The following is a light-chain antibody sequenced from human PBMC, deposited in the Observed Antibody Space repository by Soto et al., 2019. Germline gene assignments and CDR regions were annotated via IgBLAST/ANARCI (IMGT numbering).Light chain of an antibody. V-gene: IGLV2-14*01. Sequence: QSVLTQPASVSGSPGQSITISCTGTSSDVGGYNYVSWYQQHPDKAPKLMIYDVSNRPSGVSNRFSGSKSGNTASLTISALQAEDETDYYCCSYTSHTTDVFGTGTKLTVL. CDR3: CSYTSHTTDV. J-gene: IGLJ1*01. CDR1: SSDVGGYNY. CDR2: DVS.